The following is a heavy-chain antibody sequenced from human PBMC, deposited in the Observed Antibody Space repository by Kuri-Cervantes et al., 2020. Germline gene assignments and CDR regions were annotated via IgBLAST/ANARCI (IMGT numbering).Heavy chain of an antibody. J-gene: IGHJ6*03. CDR3: ARTPARVTMVQGVINYYYYMDV. V-gene: IGHV4-4*02. CDR1: GGSISSSHW. D-gene: IGHD3-10*01. Sequence: GSLRLSCVVSGGSISSSHWWAWVRQPPGKGLEWIGYIYYSGSTNYNPSLKSRVTISVDTSKNQFSLKLSSVTAADTAVYYCARTPARVTMVQGVINYYYYMDVWGKGTTVTVSS. CDR2: IYYSGST.